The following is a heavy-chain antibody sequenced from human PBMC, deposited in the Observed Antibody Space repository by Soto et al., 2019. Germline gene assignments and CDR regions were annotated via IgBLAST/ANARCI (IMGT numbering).Heavy chain of an antibody. D-gene: IGHD3-10*01. V-gene: IGHV1-58*02. CDR1: GFTFISSA. CDR2: IVVGSGIT. J-gene: IGHJ6*03. Sequence: QMRLAQSGPEVKKPGTSVKVSCKASGFTFISSAMQWVRQARGQRLEWIGWIVVGSGITNYAQKFQERVTISRDMSTSTAYMELSSLRSDDTAVYYCAAGLYDSGRGSMDVWGKGTSVTVSS. CDR3: AAGLYDSGRGSMDV.